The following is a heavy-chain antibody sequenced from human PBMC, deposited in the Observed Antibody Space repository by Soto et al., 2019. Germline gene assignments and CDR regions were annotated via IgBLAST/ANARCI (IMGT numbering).Heavy chain of an antibody. Sequence: ASVKVSCKASGYTFTSYYMHWVRQAPGQGLEWMGITNPSGGSTSYAQKFQGRVTMTRDTSTSTVYMELSSLRSEDTAVYYCARVELLTGDAFDIWGQGTMVTVSS. J-gene: IGHJ3*02. V-gene: IGHV1-46*01. D-gene: IGHD1-7*01. CDR2: TNPSGGST. CDR1: GYTFTSYY. CDR3: ARVELLTGDAFDI.